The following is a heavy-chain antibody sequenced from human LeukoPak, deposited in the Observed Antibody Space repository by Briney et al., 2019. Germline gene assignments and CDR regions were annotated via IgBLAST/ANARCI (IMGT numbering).Heavy chain of an antibody. Sequence: ASVKVSCKASGYTFTGYYMHWVRQAPGQGLEWMGWINPNSGGTNYAQKFQGRVTMTRDTSISTAYMELSRLRSDDTAVYYCARGQQLADLYYYYMDVWGKGTTVTVSS. CDR2: INPNSGGT. CDR1: GYTFTGYY. CDR3: ARGQQLADLYYYYMDV. V-gene: IGHV1-2*02. D-gene: IGHD6-13*01. J-gene: IGHJ6*03.